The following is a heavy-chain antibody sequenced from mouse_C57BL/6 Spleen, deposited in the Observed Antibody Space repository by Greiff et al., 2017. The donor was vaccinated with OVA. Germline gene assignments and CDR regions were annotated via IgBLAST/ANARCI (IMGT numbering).Heavy chain of an antibody. CDR3: ARHDGYYGDYAMDY. J-gene: IGHJ4*01. CDR2: IWSDGST. CDR1: GFSLTSYG. V-gene: IGHV2-6-1*01. Sequence: VQLVESGPGLVAPSQSLSITCTVSGFSLTSYGVHWVRQPPGKGLEWLVVIWSDGSTTYNSALKSRLSISKDNSKSQVFLKMNSLQTDDTAMYYCARHDGYYGDYAMDYWGQGTSVTVSS. D-gene: IGHD2-3*01.